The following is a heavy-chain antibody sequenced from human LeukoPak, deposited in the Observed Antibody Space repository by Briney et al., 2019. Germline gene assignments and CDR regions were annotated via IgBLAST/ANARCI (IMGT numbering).Heavy chain of an antibody. CDR2: ISPYNGNT. V-gene: IGHV1-18*01. D-gene: IGHD6-19*01. J-gene: IGHJ4*02. CDR1: GYKFTNYG. CDR3: AKECGSGRCIDR. Sequence: ASVKVTCKASGYKFTNYGISWVRQAPGQGLEWMGWISPYNGNTIYAQKLQGRVTMTTDTSTSTAYMELRSLRSDDTAVYYCAKECGSGRCIDRWGQGILVTVSS.